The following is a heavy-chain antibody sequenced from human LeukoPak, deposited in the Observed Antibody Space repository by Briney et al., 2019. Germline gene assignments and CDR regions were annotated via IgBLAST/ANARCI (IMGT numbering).Heavy chain of an antibody. CDR3: ATGARGSYGFDY. D-gene: IGHD1-26*01. CDR1: VYTLTELS. J-gene: IGHJ4*02. CDR2: FDPEDGET. Sequence: ASVNVSCTVSVYTLTELSMHWVRQAPGKGLEGMGGFDPEDGETIYAQKFQGRVTMTEDTSTDTAYMELSSLRSEDTAVYYCATGARGSYGFDYWGQGTLVTVSS. V-gene: IGHV1-24*01.